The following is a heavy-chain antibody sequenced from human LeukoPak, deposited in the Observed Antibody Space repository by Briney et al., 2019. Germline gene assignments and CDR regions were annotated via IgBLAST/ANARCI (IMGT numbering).Heavy chain of an antibody. J-gene: IGHJ4*02. Sequence: TGGSLRLSCAASGFTFSSYGMHWVRQAPGKGLEWVAFIRYDGSNKYYADSVKGRFTISRDNSKNTLYLQMNSLRAEDTAVYYCAKDAAAGTRPYYSDYWGQGTLVTVSS. CDR1: GFTFSSYG. CDR2: IRYDGSNK. V-gene: IGHV3-30*02. CDR3: AKDAAAGTRPYYSDY. D-gene: IGHD6-13*01.